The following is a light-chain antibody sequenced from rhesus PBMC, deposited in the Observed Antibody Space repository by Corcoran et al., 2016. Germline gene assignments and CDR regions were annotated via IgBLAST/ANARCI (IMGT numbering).Light chain of an antibody. CDR3: QQYYSTPLT. J-gene: IGKJ1*01. V-gene: IGKV4-1*01. CDR1: QGLLYSSNNKNY. Sequence: DIVMTQSPDSLAVSLGERVTINCKSSQGLLYSSNNKNYLAWYHPKPGQAPQLLIYWASTRESGVPNRVRGSGSGTCCTITISGLQAEDVAVYYCQQYYSTPLTFGQGTKVEIK. CDR2: WAS.